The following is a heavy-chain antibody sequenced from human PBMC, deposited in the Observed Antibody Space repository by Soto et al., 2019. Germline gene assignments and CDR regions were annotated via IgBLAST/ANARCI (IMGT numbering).Heavy chain of an antibody. D-gene: IGHD2-15*01. Sequence: SETLSLTCTVSGGSMSSYYWTCLRQSPGRGLEWIVYISYSGSTYYNPSLKSRVTISADTSKNQFSLRMNSMIAADTAVYYCARADPDASVGYWGQGTLVTVSS. CDR2: ISYSGST. CDR1: GGSMSSYY. V-gene: IGHV4-59*01. J-gene: IGHJ4*02. CDR3: ARADPDASVGY.